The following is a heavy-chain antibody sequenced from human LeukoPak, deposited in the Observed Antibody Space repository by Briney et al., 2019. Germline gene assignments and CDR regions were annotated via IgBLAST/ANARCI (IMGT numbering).Heavy chain of an antibody. V-gene: IGHV4-30-4*08. CDR2: IYYSGST. CDR3: ARKRRDGYNLGYFDY. CDR1: GGSISSGDYY. D-gene: IGHD5-24*01. Sequence: SQTLSLTCTVSGGSISSGDYYWSWIRQPPGKGLEWIGYIYYSGSTYYNPSLKSRLTISADTSKNQFSLKLSSVTAADTAVYYCARKRRDGYNLGYFDYWGQGTLVTVSS. J-gene: IGHJ4*02.